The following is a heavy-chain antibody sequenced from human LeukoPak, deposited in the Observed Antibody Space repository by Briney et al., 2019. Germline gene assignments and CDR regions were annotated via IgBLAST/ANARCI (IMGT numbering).Heavy chain of an antibody. D-gene: IGHD3-3*01. Sequence: SESLSLTCTVSGGSISSGSYYWSWIRQTAGKGLEWIGRIYTSGSINYNPSLKSRVTISVDTSKNQFSLKLSSVTAADTAVYYCARGLLILRFLAPDAFDIWGQGTMVTVSS. CDR3: ARGLLILRFLAPDAFDI. CDR1: GGSISSGSYY. CDR2: IYTSGSI. J-gene: IGHJ3*02. V-gene: IGHV4-61*02.